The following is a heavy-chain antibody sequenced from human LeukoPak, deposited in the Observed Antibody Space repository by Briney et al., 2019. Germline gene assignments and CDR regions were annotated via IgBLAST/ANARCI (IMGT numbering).Heavy chain of an antibody. CDR1: GGTFSSYA. V-gene: IGHV1-69*05. Sequence: SVKVSSKASGGTFSSYAISWVRQAPGQGLEWMGRIIPIFGTANYAQKFQGRVTITTDESTSTAYMELSSLRSEDTAVYYYAVTGLYNYYYYYYMDVWGKGTTVTVSS. CDR2: IIPIFGTA. D-gene: IGHD7-27*01. CDR3: AVTGLYNYYYYYYMDV. J-gene: IGHJ6*03.